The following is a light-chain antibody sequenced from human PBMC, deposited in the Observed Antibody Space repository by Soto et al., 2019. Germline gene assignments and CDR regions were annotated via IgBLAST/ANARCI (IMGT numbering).Light chain of an antibody. Sequence: QSVLTQPPSVSGAPGQRVTISCTGSSSNIGAGYDVHWYQQLPGTAPKLLIYGNSNRPSGVPDRFSGSKSGTSASLAITGLQAEGEADYYCQSYDSSFSRVFGTGTKVTVL. V-gene: IGLV1-40*01. CDR1: SSNIGAGYD. J-gene: IGLJ1*01. CDR3: QSYDSSFSRV. CDR2: GNS.